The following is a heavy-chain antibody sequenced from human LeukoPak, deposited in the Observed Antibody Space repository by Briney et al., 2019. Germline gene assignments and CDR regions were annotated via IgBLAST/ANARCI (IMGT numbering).Heavy chain of an antibody. J-gene: IGHJ5*01. Sequence: GGSLRLSCAASGFTFSDYYMSWIRQAPGKGLEWVSYISSSGSTIYYADSVKGRFTISRGNPENTLYLQMNSLRAEDSAVYYCAKLRGYIYGEVDSWGQGTLVTVSS. CDR2: ISSSGSTI. CDR1: GFTFSDYY. CDR3: AKLRGYIYGEVDS. V-gene: IGHV3-11*01. D-gene: IGHD5-12*01.